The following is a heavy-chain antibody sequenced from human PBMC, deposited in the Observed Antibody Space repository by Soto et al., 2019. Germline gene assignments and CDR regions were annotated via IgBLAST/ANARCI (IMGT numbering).Heavy chain of an antibody. D-gene: IGHD3-22*01. CDR3: ARGRFLDYYDSSGYYFDY. V-gene: IGHV3-64*01. CDR2: ISSNGGST. Sequence: PGGSLRLSCAASGFTFSSYSMNWVRQAPGKGLEYVSAISSNGGSTYYANSVKGRFTISRDNSKNTLYLQMGSLRAEDMAVYYCARGRFLDYYDSSGYYFDYWGQGTLVTVSS. CDR1: GFTFSSYS. J-gene: IGHJ4*02.